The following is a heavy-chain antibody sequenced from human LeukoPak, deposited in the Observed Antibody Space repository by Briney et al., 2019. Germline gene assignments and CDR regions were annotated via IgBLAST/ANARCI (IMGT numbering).Heavy chain of an antibody. D-gene: IGHD4-17*01. CDR3: ARETTVIKKIDY. J-gene: IGHJ4*02. CDR1: AFTFSSYT. V-gene: IGHV3-21*01. CDR2: ISSSSGYI. Sequence: GGSLRLSCAASAFTFSSYTMNWVRQAPGKGLEWVSSISSSSGYIYYADSVKGRFTISRDNAKNSLYLQMNSLRDEDTAIYYCARETTVIKKIDYWGQGTLVTVSS.